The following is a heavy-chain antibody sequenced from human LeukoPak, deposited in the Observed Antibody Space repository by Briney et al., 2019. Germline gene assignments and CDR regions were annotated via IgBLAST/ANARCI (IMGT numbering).Heavy chain of an antibody. CDR1: GFTFSTYV. CDR3: VRGTGY. J-gene: IGHJ4*02. V-gene: IGHV3-64D*06. Sequence: GGSLRLSCSVSGFTFSTYVMHWVRQAPGKGLEYVSAISSNGDNTYYADSVKGRFTISRDNSKNTLYLQMSSLRAGDTAGYYCVRGTGYWGQGTLVTVSS. CDR2: ISSNGDNT.